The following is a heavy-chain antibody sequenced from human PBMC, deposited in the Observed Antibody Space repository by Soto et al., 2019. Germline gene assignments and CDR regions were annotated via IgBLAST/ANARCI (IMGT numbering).Heavy chain of an antibody. Sequence: GGSLRLSCAASGFTFSSYGMHWVRQAPGKGLEWVAVIWYDGSNKYYADSVKGRFTISRDNSKNTLYLQMNSLRAEDTAVYYCARDIVATMAEYYFDYWGQGTLVTVSS. D-gene: IGHD5-12*01. CDR2: IWYDGSNK. J-gene: IGHJ4*02. V-gene: IGHV3-33*01. CDR1: GFTFSSYG. CDR3: ARDIVATMAEYYFDY.